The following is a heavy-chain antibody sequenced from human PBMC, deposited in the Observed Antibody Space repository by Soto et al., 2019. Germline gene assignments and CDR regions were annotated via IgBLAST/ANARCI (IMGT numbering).Heavy chain of an antibody. CDR2: TYYRSKWYN. CDR3: AREPLYCSSTSCYEGALDY. Sequence: SQTLSLTCAISGDSVSSNSAAWNWIRQSPSRGLEWLGRTYYRSKWYNDYAVSVKSRITINPDTSKNQFSLQLNSVTPEDTAVYYCAREPLYCSSTSCYEGALDYWGQGTLVTVSS. CDR1: GDSVSSNSAA. J-gene: IGHJ4*02. V-gene: IGHV6-1*01. D-gene: IGHD2-2*01.